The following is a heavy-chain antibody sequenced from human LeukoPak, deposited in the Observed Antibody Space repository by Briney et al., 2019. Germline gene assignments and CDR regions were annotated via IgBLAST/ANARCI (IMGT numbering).Heavy chain of an antibody. V-gene: IGHV5-51*07. CDR3: ATQGYSGYDYDPPADY. J-gene: IGHJ4*02. D-gene: IGHD5-12*01. CDR1: GYSFTSYW. Sequence: GESLKISCKGSGYSFTSYWIGWVHQMPGKGLEWMGIIYPGDSDTRYSPSFQGQVTISADKSISTAYLQWSSLKASDTAMYYCATQGYSGYDYDPPADYWGQGTLVAVSS. CDR2: IYPGDSDT.